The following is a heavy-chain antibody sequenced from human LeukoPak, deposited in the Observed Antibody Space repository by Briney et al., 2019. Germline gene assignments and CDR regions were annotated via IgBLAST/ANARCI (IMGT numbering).Heavy chain of an antibody. CDR1: GGSISSSY. V-gene: IGHV4-59*08. J-gene: IGHJ4*02. CDR2: IYYSGDT. D-gene: IGHD6-19*01. Sequence: SETLSLTCTVPGGSISSSYWSWIRQPPGKGLEWIAYIYYSGDTNYTPSLKSRVTMSVDTSKNQFSLRLSSVTAADTAVYYCAKHGSGWRFDYWGQGTLVTVSS. CDR3: AKHGSGWRFDY.